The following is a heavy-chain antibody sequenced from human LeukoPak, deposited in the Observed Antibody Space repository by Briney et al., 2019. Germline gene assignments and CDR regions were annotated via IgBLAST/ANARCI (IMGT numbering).Heavy chain of an antibody. CDR1: GYTFTSFG. V-gene: IGHV1-18*01. CDR3: ARTVYFDS. Sequence: ASVKVSCKASGYTFTSFGISWVRQAPGQGLEWMGWISVYNGHTNYAQKFQGRVTMTTDTSTSTAYMELRSLRSDDTAVYYCARTVYFDSWGQGTLVTVSS. J-gene: IGHJ4*02. CDR2: ISVYNGHT.